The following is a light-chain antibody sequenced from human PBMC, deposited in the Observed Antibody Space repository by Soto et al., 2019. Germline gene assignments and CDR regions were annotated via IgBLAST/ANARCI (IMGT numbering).Light chain of an antibody. Sequence: EIVLTQSPGTLSLSPGERATLSCRASQNVGSRYLAWYQQKPGQAPRLLIYGTSNRATGIPARFSRSGSGTDFSLTISSLEPGDIEVYYCQQYGSSPRTLGQGTKVDIK. CDR2: GTS. CDR1: QNVGSRY. CDR3: QQYGSSPRT. J-gene: IGKJ1*01. V-gene: IGKV3-20*01.